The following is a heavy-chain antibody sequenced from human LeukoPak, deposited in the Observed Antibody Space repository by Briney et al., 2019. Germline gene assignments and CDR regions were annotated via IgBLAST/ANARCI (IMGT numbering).Heavy chain of an antibody. J-gene: IGHJ4*02. Sequence: SETLSLACAVYGGSFSGYYWSWIRQPPGKGLEWIGEINHSGSTNYNPSLKSRVTISVDTSKNQFSLKLSSVTAADTAVYYCARQTAKNVDTARFDYWGQGTLVTVSS. CDR3: ARQTAKNVDTARFDY. D-gene: IGHD5-18*01. CDR2: INHSGST. V-gene: IGHV4-34*01. CDR1: GGSFSGYY.